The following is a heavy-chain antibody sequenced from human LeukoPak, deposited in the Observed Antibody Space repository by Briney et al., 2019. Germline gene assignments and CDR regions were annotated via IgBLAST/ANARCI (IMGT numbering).Heavy chain of an antibody. CDR2: IIPIFGTA. CDR3: ARTPVYSSSWSIDY. CDR1: GGTFSSYA. D-gene: IGHD6-13*01. J-gene: IGHJ4*02. Sequence: ASVKVSCKASGGTFSSYAISWVRQAPGQGLEWMGGIIPIFGTANYAQKFQGRVTITADESTSTAYMELSSLRSEDTAVYYCARTPVYSSSWSIDYWGQGTLVTVSS. V-gene: IGHV1-69*13.